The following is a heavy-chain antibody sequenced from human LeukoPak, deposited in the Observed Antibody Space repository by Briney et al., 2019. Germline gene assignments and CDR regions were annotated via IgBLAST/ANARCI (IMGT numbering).Heavy chain of an antibody. Sequence: GGSLRLSCAASGFIFSSDAMSWVRQAPGKGLEWVSAISGSGGSTYYADSVKGRFTISRDNSKNTLYLQMNSLRAEDTAVYYCAKDPARYSGYEIFDYWGQGTLVTVSS. V-gene: IGHV3-23*01. CDR3: AKDPARYSGYEIFDY. J-gene: IGHJ4*02. D-gene: IGHD5-12*01. CDR2: ISGSGGST. CDR1: GFIFSSDA.